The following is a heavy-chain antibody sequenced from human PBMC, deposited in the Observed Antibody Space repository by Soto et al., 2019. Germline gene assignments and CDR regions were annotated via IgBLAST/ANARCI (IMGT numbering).Heavy chain of an antibody. V-gene: IGHV3-23*01. Sequence: EVQLLESGGGLVQPGGSLKLSCAASGFTFSSYAMSWVRQAPGKGLEWVSAISGSGGSTYYADSVKGRFTISRDNSKNTLYLQMNSLRAEDTAVYYCAKDRVTITMIVVALMDVWGQGTTVTVSS. J-gene: IGHJ6*02. D-gene: IGHD3-22*01. CDR3: AKDRVTITMIVVALMDV. CDR1: GFTFSSYA. CDR2: ISGSGGST.